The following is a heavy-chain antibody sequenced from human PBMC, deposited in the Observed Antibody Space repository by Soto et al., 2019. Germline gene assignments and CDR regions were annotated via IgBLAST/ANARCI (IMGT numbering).Heavy chain of an antibody. V-gene: IGHV4-34*01. D-gene: IGHD3-22*01. J-gene: IGHJ4*02. Sequence: PSETLSLTCAVYGGSFSGYYWSWIRQPPGKGLEWIGEINHSGSTNYNPSLKSRVTISVDTSKNQFSLKLSSVTAADTAVYYCARCVKYYYDSSGYRYFDYWGQGILVTVHS. CDR2: INHSGST. CDR3: ARCVKYYYDSSGYRYFDY. CDR1: GGSFSGYY.